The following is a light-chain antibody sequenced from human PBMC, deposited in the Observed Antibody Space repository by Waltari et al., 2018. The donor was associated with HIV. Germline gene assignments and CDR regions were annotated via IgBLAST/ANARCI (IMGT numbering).Light chain of an antibody. CDR1: SSEVGGYNY. V-gene: IGLV2-14*03. Sequence: QSALTQPASVSGSPGQSITISCTGTSSEVGGYNYVSWYQQHPGKAPKLMIYYVSNRPSGVSNLFSGSKSGNTASLTISGLQAEDEADYYCSSYTSSSVVFGGGTKLTVL. CDR3: SSYTSSSVV. J-gene: IGLJ2*01. CDR2: YVS.